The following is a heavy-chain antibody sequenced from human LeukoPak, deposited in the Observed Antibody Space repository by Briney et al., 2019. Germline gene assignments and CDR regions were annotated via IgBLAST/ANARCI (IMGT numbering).Heavy chain of an antibody. CDR3: ARGPLGYCSSTSCYPRPGTTTHFDY. D-gene: IGHD2-2*01. CDR1: GGSFSGYY. Sequence: PSETLSLTCAVYGGSFSGYYWSWIRQPPGKGLEWIGEINHSGGTNYNPSLKSRVTISVDTSKNQFSLKLSSVTAADTAVYYCARGPLGYCSSTSCYPRPGTTTHFDYWGQGTLVTVSS. J-gene: IGHJ4*02. V-gene: IGHV4-34*01. CDR2: INHSGGT.